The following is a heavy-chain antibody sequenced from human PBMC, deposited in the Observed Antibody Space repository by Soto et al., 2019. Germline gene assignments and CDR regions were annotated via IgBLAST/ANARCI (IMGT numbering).Heavy chain of an antibody. Sequence: VGSVKVSCKASCFTFSRYRISWVGQAPGQGLEWMGWISAYNGNTNYAQKLQGRVTMTTDTSTSTAYMELRSLRSDDTAVYYCARGKGGSYSDYWGQGTLVTVSS. J-gene: IGHJ4*02. CDR2: ISAYNGNT. V-gene: IGHV1-18*04. D-gene: IGHD1-26*01. CDR1: CFTFSRYR. CDR3: ARGKGGSYSDY.